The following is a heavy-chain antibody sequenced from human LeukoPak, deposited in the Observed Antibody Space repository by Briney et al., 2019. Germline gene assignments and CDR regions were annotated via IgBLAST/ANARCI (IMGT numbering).Heavy chain of an antibody. D-gene: IGHD2-15*01. V-gene: IGHV1-69*05. J-gene: IGHJ5*02. CDR3: ARTPLTCSGGSCWFDP. Sequence: SVKVSCKASGGTFSSYAISWVRQAPGQGIEWMGRIIPIFGTANYAQKFQGRVTITTDESTSTAYMELSSLRSEDTAVYYCARTPLTCSGGSCWFDPWGQGTLVTVSS. CDR1: GGTFSSYA. CDR2: IIPIFGTA.